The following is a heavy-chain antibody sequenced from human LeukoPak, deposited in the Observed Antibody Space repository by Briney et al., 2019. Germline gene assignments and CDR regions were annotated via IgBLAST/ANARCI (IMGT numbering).Heavy chain of an antibody. CDR1: GGPISTYY. V-gene: IGHV4-59*01. J-gene: IGHJ4*02. Sequence: PSETLSLTCTVSGGPISTYYWSWIRQPPGKGLEWIGYIYYSGSTNYNPSLKSRVCISADTSKNQFSLKLSSVTAADTAVYYCARVTAVAGFTNFDYWGPGTLVTVSS. D-gene: IGHD6-19*01. CDR2: IYYSGST. CDR3: ARVTAVAGFTNFDY.